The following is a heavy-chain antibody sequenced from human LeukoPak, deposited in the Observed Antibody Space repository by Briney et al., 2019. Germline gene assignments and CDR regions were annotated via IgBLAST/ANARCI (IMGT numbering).Heavy chain of an antibody. J-gene: IGHJ3*02. CDR2: ISTYNGNT. Sequence: GASVKVSCKASGYTFISFGITWVRQAPGQGLEWMGWISTYNGNTNYAQKLQGRVIMTTDTSTSTAYMELRSLRSDDTAMYYCARRIRSWSPFGGNSRTRAFDIWGQGTMVTVSS. CDR1: GYTFISFG. D-gene: IGHD4-23*01. V-gene: IGHV1-18*01. CDR3: ARRIRSWSPFGGNSRTRAFDI.